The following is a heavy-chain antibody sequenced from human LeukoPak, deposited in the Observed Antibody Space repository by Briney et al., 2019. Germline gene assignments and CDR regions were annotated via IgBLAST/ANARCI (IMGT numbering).Heavy chain of an antibody. J-gene: IGHJ4*02. CDR1: GFTFSSYG. V-gene: IGHV3-30*18. Sequence: GGSLRLSCAASGFTFSSYGMHWVRQAPGKGLEWVAVISYDGSNKYYADSVKGRFTFSRDNSKNTLYLQMNSLRAEDTAVYYCAKDSRTWIQLWFKGFDYWGQGTLVTVSS. CDR3: AKDSRTWIQLWFKGFDY. CDR2: ISYDGSNK. D-gene: IGHD5-18*01.